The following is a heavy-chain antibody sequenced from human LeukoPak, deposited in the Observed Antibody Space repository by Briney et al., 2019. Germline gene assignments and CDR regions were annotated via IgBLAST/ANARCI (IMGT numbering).Heavy chain of an antibody. V-gene: IGHV4-39*02. CDR1: GASITSDTYS. CDR3: ARGLDQLPHCYFDP. J-gene: IGHJ5*02. Sequence: SESLSLTCTVSGASITSDTYSWVWLRQAPGKGLEWVGNILYSGGTYYNASLKSRVTISFHTSRNHFSLRLSSVTAADTAVYYCARGLDQLPHCYFDPWGHGTLVTVSS. D-gene: IGHD1-1*01. CDR2: ILYSGGT.